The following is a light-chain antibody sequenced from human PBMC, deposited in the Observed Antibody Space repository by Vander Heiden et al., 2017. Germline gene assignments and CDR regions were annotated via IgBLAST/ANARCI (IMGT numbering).Light chain of an antibody. CDR2: AAS. CDR3: QQTFTTPWT. V-gene: IGKV1-39*01. CDR1: QSIRTY. Sequence: DIRMTTSPSPLPASVGNRVTITCRASQSIRTYFNWWQQKPGQAPKLLIYAASSLQSGVPSRFSGSGSGTDFTLIISSLQPEDIATYYCQQTFTTPWTFGQGTKLEIK. J-gene: IGKJ1*01.